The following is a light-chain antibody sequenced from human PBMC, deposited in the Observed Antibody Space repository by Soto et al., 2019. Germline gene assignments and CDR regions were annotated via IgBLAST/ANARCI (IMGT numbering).Light chain of an antibody. CDR2: NTN. CDR1: SGSVSANYY. CDR3: VLYMGSGIWV. Sequence: QTVVTQEASLSVSPGTTVTLTCGLRSGSVSANYYPSWYQQTPGQAPRTLIYNTNTRSSGVPDRFSGSILGNKAALTITGAQADDESDYYCVLYMGSGIWVFGGGTKLTVL. V-gene: IGLV8-61*01. J-gene: IGLJ3*02.